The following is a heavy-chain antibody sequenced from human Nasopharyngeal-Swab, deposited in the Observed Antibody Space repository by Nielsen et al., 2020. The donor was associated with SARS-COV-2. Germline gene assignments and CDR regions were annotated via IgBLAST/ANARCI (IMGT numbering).Heavy chain of an antibody. CDR3: ARHFPVSSGYCSGGSCYQHGGPYYGMDV. V-gene: IGHV4-39*01. CDR2: IYYSGST. J-gene: IGHJ6*02. D-gene: IGHD2-15*01. Sequence: WIRQPPGKGLEWIGSIYYSGSTYYNPSLRSRVTISVDTSKNQFSLKLSSVTAADTAVYYCARHFPVSSGYCSGGSCYQHGGPYYGMDVWGQGTTVTVPS.